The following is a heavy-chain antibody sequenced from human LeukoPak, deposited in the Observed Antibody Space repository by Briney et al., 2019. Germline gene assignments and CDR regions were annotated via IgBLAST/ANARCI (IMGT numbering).Heavy chain of an antibody. CDR2: ISYDGSNK. CDR3: ARVYDDYGDYGLSIAFDY. D-gene: IGHD4-17*01. Sequence: QPGGSLRLSCAASGFTFSSYAMHWVRQAPGKGLEWVAVISYDGSNKYYADSVKGRFTISRDNSKNTLYLQMNSLRAEDTAVYYCARVYDDYGDYGLSIAFDYWGQGTLVTVSS. CDR1: GFTFSSYA. J-gene: IGHJ4*02. V-gene: IGHV3-30*04.